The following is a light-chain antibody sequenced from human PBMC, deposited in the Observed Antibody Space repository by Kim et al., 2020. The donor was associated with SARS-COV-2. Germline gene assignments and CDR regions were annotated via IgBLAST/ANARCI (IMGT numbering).Light chain of an antibody. CDR3: QQYGSSPRT. CDR1: QRVSGRK. CDR2: GAS. J-gene: IGKJ2*01. V-gene: IGKV3-20*01. Sequence: SPGERATLACRASQRVSGRKLVWYQQKPGQAPRLLIYGASSRATGIPDRFSGSGSGTDFNLTISRLEPEDVAVYYCQQYGSSPRTFGQGTKLEI.